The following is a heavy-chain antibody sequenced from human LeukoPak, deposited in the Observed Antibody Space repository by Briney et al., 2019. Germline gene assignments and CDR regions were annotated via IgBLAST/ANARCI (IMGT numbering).Heavy chain of an antibody. D-gene: IGHD1-26*01. V-gene: IGHV4-39*01. CDR1: GGSISSSSYY. J-gene: IGHJ4*02. CDR3: ASLYSGSYYGNVFDY. CDR2: IYYSGST. Sequence: KPSETLSLTCTVSGGSISSSSYYWGWIRQPPGKGLEWIGSIYYSGSTYYNPSLKSRVTISVDTSKNQFSLKLSSVTAADTAVYYCASLYSGSYYGNVFDYWGQGTLVTVSS.